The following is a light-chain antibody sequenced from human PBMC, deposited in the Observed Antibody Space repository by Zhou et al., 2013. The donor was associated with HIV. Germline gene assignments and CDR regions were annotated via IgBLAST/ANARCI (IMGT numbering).Light chain of an antibody. CDR2: EVS. CDR1: SSDVGSYSL. CDR3: CSYAGSSPHV. J-gene: IGLJ1*01. V-gene: IGLV2-23*02. Sequence: QSALTQPASVSGSPGQSITISCTGTSSDVGSYSLVSWYQQHPGKAPKLMIYEVSKRPSGVSNRFSGSKSGNTASLTISGLQAEDEADYYCCSYAGSSPHVFGTGTKVTVL.